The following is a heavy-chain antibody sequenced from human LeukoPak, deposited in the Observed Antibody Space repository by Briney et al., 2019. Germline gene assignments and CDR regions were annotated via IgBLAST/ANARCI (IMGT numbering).Heavy chain of an antibody. Sequence: HGESLKISCKGSGYSFTSYWIGWVRQMPGKGLEWMGIIYPGDSDTRYSPSFQGQVTISADKSISTAYLQWSSLKASDTAMYYCARSLGGTTDYYYYMTSGAKGPRSPSP. V-gene: IGHV5-51*01. J-gene: IGHJ6*03. CDR3: ARSLGGTTDYYYYMTS. CDR1: GYSFTSYW. CDR2: IYPGDSDT. D-gene: IGHD1-7*01.